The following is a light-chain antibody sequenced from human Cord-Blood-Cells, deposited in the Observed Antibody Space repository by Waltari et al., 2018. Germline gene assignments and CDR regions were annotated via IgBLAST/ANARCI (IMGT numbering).Light chain of an antibody. CDR2: DVS. V-gene: IGLV2-14*01. J-gene: IGLJ2*01. CDR3: SSYTSSSTPVV. CDR1: RSDVGGYNY. Sequence: QSALTPPASVSGSPGQSITLPCTGTRSDVGGYNYVSWYQQHPGKAPKLMIYDVSNRPSGVSNRFSGSKSGNTASLTISGLQAEDEADYYCSSYTSSSTPVVFGGGTKLTVL.